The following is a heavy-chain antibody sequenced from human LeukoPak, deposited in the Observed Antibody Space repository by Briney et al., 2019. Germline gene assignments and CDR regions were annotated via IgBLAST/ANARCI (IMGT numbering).Heavy chain of an antibody. V-gene: IGHV4-59*01. D-gene: IGHD2-8*01. Sequence: SETLSLTCTVSGGSISDSYWTWIRQPPGTGLEWIGYVSYSGSTNYNPSLTSRVSISVDASKNQFSLKLSSVTAADTAVYYCAKNEGRYDGVGRYITTADYWGQGTLVTVSS. CDR3: AKNEGRYDGVGRYITTADY. CDR2: VSYSGST. CDR1: GGSISDSY. J-gene: IGHJ4*02.